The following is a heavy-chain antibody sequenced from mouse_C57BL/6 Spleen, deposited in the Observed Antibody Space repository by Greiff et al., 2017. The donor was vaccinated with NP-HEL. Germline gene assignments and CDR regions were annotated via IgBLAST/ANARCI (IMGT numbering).Heavy chain of an antibody. Sequence: VQLQQPGAELVRPGTSVKLSCKASGYTFTSYWMHWVKQRPGQGLEWIGVIDPSDSYTNYNQKFKGKATLTVDTSSSTAYMQLSSLTSEDSAVYYCARSGRAGYYFDYWGQGTTLTVSS. D-gene: IGHD3-1*01. CDR1: GYTFTSYW. J-gene: IGHJ2*01. V-gene: IGHV1-59*01. CDR3: ARSGRAGYYFDY. CDR2: IDPSDSYT.